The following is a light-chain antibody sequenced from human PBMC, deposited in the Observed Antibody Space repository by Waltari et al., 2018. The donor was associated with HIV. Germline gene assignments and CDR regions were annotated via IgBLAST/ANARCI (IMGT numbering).Light chain of an antibody. CDR3: QQANSFPWT. V-gene: IGKV1-12*02. CDR1: EGIASW. J-gene: IGKJ1*01. CDR2: PAS. Sequence: MGMTQSPSSVSASVGDTVTITCRASEGIASWLAWYQQKPGEAPNLLIYPASSLQTGVPSRFSGSESGTDFTLTISSLQPEDFATYYCQQANSFPWTFGQGTKVEIK.